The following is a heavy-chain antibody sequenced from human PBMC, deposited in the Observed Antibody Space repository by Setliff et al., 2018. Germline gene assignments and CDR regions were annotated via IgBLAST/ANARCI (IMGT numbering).Heavy chain of an antibody. CDR1: GFSFESHG. D-gene: IGHD3-16*01. CDR3: ANSRVTNFRGHLYLPRGLDV. Sequence: PGGSLRLSCAASGFSFESHGMHWVRQAPGKGLEWVAFIQHDGENKFYADSVKGRLTVSRDNSKNTLYLEIDGLRPEDTAVYYCANSRVTNFRGHLYLPRGLDVWGQGTTVTVSS. V-gene: IGHV3-30*02. CDR2: IQHDGENK. J-gene: IGHJ6*02.